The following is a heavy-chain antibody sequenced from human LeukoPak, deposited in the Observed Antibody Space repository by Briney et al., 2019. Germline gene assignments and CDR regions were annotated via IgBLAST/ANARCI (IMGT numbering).Heavy chain of an antibody. J-gene: IGHJ4*02. V-gene: IGHV1-18*01. CDR2: ISAYNGNT. CDR1: GYTFTSYA. Sequence: ASVKVSCKASGYTFTSYAMNWVRQAPGQGLEWMGWISAYNGNTNYAQKLQGRVTMTTDTSTSTAYMELRSLRSDDTAVYYCARDSSERVYYFDYWGQGTLVSVSS. D-gene: IGHD6-25*01. CDR3: ARDSSERVYYFDY.